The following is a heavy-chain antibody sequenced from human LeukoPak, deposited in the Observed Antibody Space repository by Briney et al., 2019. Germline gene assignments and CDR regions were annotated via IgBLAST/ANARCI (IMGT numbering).Heavy chain of an antibody. CDR3: ARGFWTGVEY. D-gene: IGHD3/OR15-3a*01. CDR2: IKSDGSDT. CDR1: GFTFSTYW. Sequence: GGSLRLSCAASGFTFSTYWMHWVRQAPGEGLVWVLRIKSDGSDTSYADSVKGRFTISRDNAKNTLYLQMNSPRAENTAVYYCARGFWTGVEYWGQGALVTVSS. V-gene: IGHV3-74*01. J-gene: IGHJ4*02.